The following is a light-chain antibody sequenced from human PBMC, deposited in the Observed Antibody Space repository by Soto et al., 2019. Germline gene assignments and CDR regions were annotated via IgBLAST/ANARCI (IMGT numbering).Light chain of an antibody. V-gene: IGKV3-15*01. CDR3: QYYGGSPRT. CDR2: GAS. CDR1: QSVSSN. J-gene: IGKJ1*01. Sequence: EIVMTQSPATLSVSPGERATLSCWASQSVSSNLAWYQQKSGQAPRLLMYGASTRASGIPARFSGSGSGTEFTLTISSLQSEDFAVYYCQYYGGSPRTFGRGTKVDIK.